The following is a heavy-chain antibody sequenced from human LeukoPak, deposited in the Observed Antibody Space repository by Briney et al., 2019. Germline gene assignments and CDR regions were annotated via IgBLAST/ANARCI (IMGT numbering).Heavy chain of an antibody. J-gene: IGHJ4*02. Sequence: PSETLSLTCTVSGGSISSYYWSWIRQPPGKGLEWIGYMYYTGSTDYNPSLKSRVTISLDTSQNQFSLKLSSLTAADTAVYYCARGVVAAAGRTFDFWGQGTLVTVSS. V-gene: IGHV4-59*01. CDR2: MYYTGST. CDR3: ARGVVAAAGRTFDF. D-gene: IGHD6-13*01. CDR1: GGSISSYY.